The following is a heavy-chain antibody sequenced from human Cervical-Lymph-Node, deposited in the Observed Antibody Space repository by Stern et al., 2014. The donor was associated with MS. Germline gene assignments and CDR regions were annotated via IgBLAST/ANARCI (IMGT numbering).Heavy chain of an antibody. CDR3: AREVAGHRLGMMDV. J-gene: IGHJ6*02. CDR2: INPSGGST. Sequence: QVQLVESGAEVKTPGASVKVSCKASGYTFISYYMHWVRQAPGQGLEWMGIINPSGGSTSYAQKFQGRVTMTRDTSTSTVYMELRSLRSDDTAVYYCAREVAGHRLGMMDVWGQGTTVTVSS. D-gene: IGHD6-19*01. V-gene: IGHV1-46*01. CDR1: GYTFISYY.